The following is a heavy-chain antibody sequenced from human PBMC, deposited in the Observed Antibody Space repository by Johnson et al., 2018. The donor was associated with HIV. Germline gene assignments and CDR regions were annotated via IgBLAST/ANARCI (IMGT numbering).Heavy chain of an antibody. V-gene: IGHV3-NL1*01. J-gene: IGHJ3*02. CDR3: ARDPSPIVGATYAFDI. CDR2: IYSDSNT. Sequence: QVQLVESGGGVVQPGRSLRLSCAASGFTFSSYGMHWVRQAPGKGLEWVSVIYSDSNTYSSDSVTGRFTISRDNSKNTLYLQLNSLRAEDTAVYYCARDPSPIVGATYAFDIWGQGTMVTVSS. CDR1: GFTFSSYG. D-gene: IGHD1-26*01.